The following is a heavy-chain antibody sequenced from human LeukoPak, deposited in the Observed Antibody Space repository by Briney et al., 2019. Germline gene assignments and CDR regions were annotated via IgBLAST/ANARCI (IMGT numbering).Heavy chain of an antibody. D-gene: IGHD3-9*01. CDR1: GYTFTGYY. CDR2: INPNSGGT. J-gene: IGHJ4*02. V-gene: IGHV1-2*02. CDR3: ARVSELRYFDWTLFDY. Sequence: ASVEASCKASGYTFTGYYMHWVRQAPGQGLEWMGWINPNSGGTNYAQKFQGRVTMTRDTSISTAYMELSRLRSDDTAVYYCARVSELRYFDWTLFDYWGQGTLVTVSS.